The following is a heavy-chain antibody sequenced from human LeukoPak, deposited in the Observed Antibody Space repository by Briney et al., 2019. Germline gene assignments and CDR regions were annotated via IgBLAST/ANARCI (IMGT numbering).Heavy chain of an antibody. CDR1: GFTVSSNY. CDR2: IYSGGST. D-gene: IGHD6-25*01. CDR3: ARESSGYYFDY. V-gene: IGHV3-53*01. Sequence: GGSLRLSCEASGFTVSSNYMNWVRQAPGKGLEWVSVIYSGGSTYYADSVKGRFTISRDSSKNTLYLQMNTLRAEDTAVYYCARESSGYYFDYWGQGTLVTVSS. J-gene: IGHJ4*02.